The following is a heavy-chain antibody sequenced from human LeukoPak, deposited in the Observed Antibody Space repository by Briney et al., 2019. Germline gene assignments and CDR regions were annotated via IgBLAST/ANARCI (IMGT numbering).Heavy chain of an antibody. CDR2: IKSDGSST. D-gene: IGHD2-15*01. CDR1: GFTFSSYW. J-gene: IGHJ4*02. CDR3: AGGDGGSRPSK. Sequence: GGSLRLSCAASGFTFSSYWMHWVRQAPGKGLVWVSRIKSDGSSTSYADSVKGRFTISRDNAKNTLYLQMNSLRAEDTAVYYCAGGDGGSRPSKWGQGTLVTVSS. V-gene: IGHV3-74*01.